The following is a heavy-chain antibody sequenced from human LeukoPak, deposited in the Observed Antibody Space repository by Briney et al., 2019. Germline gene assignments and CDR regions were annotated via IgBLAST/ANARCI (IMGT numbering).Heavy chain of an antibody. D-gene: IGHD4-11*01. Sequence: ASVKVSCKASGYTYTGYYFHWVRQAPGQGLEWMGWINPNTAGTNYAQKFLGGVTLTWDTSISTAYMELNRLTSDDTAVYYCATSAGDYRAGHYYYMGVWGKGTSVTVSS. CDR2: INPNTAGT. CDR3: ATSAGDYRAGHYYYMGV. CDR1: GYTYTGYY. V-gene: IGHV1-2*02. J-gene: IGHJ6*03.